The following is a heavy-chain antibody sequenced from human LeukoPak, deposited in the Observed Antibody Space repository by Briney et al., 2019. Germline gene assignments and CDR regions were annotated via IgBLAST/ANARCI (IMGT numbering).Heavy chain of an antibody. D-gene: IGHD3-22*01. CDR3: ARSSGYYSSLFYMHV. V-gene: IGHV1-2*02. J-gene: IGHJ6*03. CDR1: GYTFTGYY. Sequence: ASVKVSCKASGYTFTGYYMHWVRQAPGQGLEWMGWINPNSGGTNYAQKFQGRVTMTSDMSTSTVYMELSSLRSEDTAVYYCARSSGYYSSLFYMHVWGKGTTVTVSS. CDR2: INPNSGGT.